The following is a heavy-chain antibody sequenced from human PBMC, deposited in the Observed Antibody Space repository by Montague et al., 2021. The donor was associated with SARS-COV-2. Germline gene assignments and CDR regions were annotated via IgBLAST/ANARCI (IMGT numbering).Heavy chain of an antibody. CDR1: GFTFSSYW. Sequence: SLRLSCAASGFTFSSYWMHWVRQAPGKGLVWVSRINSDGSSTSYADSVKGRFTISRDNAKNTLYLQMNSLRAEDTAVYYCARVLYCYGRFDYWGQGTLVTVSS. D-gene: IGHD3-10*01. J-gene: IGHJ4*02. CDR2: INSDGSST. V-gene: IGHV3-74*01. CDR3: ARVLYCYGRFDY.